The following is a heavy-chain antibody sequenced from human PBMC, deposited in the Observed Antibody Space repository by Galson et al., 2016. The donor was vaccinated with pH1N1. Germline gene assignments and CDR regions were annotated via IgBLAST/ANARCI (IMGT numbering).Heavy chain of an antibody. J-gene: IGHJ4*02. V-gene: IGHV3-23*01. CDR3: AKPPYYVDTSKIDY. D-gene: IGHD3-16*01. Sequence: SLRLSCAASGFTFSNFGMSWVRQAPGKGLEWVSTINGSGGSTYYADSVKGRCAISRDNSNNKVYLQMNSLRPDDAAVYYCAKPPYYVDTSKIDYWSQGTLVSVSS. CDR1: GFTFSNFG. CDR2: INGSGGST.